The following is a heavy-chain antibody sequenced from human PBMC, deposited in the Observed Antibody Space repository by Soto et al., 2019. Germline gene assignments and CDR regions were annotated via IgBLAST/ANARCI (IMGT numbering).Heavy chain of an antibody. J-gene: IGHJ6*02. Sequence: EVQLLESGGGLVQPGGSLRLSCAASGFSFSTYAMSWVRQAPGKGLEWVSVISATGGSTFYADSVKGRFTVSRDNSRNKLYLQMISLRVEDTAVYYCAKDLRYSTNYYSGMDVWGQGTKVTVSS. CDR1: GFSFSTYA. CDR3: AKDLRYSTNYYSGMDV. D-gene: IGHD1-26*01. V-gene: IGHV3-23*01. CDR2: ISATGGST.